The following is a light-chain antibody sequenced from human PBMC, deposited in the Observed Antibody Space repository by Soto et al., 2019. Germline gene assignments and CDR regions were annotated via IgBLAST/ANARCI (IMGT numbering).Light chain of an antibody. CDR1: SSDVGGYNY. V-gene: IGLV2-8*01. Sequence: QSALTQPPSASGSPGQSVTISCTGTSSDVGGYNYVYWYQQHPDKVPKLMIYEVNKRPSGVPDRFSGSKSGNTASLTVSGLQAEDEAHYYCCSYAGSNVVFGGGTKLTVL. CDR3: CSYAGSNVV. J-gene: IGLJ2*01. CDR2: EVN.